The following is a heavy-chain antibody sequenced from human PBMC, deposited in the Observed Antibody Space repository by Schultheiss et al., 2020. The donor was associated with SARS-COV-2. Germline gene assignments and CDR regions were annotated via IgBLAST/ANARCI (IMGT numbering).Heavy chain of an antibody. CDR2: IYRGGKT. J-gene: IGHJ4*02. Sequence: GESLKISCTASGFSVSGNYMSWVRLAPERGLEWVSVIYRGGKTYHAESVKGRFTISRHNSKNTVFLQMNSLRPEDTAVYYCAREGMERQGFDYWGRGTLVTVSS. V-gene: IGHV3-53*04. D-gene: IGHD1-1*01. CDR3: AREGMERQGFDY. CDR1: GFSVSGNY.